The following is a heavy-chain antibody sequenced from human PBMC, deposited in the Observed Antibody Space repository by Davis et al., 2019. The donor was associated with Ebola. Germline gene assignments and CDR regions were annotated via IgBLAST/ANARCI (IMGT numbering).Heavy chain of an antibody. CDR3: ASAPPSSDYNYNEYTMDV. Sequence: SETLSLTCTVSGDSISSGDKYWSWIRQPPGKGLEWIGYIYFTGYTFYNPSLKSRIAMSVDTSKNPFSLSLNSVTDADSAIYYCASAPPSSDYNYNEYTMDVWGPGTTVTVSS. CDR2: IYFTGYT. V-gene: IGHV4-30-4*01. J-gene: IGHJ6*02. CDR1: GDSISSGDKY. D-gene: IGHD4-11*01.